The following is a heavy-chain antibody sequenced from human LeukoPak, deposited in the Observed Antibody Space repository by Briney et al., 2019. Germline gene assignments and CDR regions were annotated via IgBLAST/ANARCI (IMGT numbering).Heavy chain of an antibody. CDR3: ARGGTEIYYRYYGMDV. CDR1: GFTFSSYS. CDR2: IRSSSSYI. V-gene: IGHV3-21*01. D-gene: IGHD3-22*01. Sequence: GGSLRLSCAASGFTFSSYSMNWVRQAPGKGLEWVSSIRSSSSYIYYADSVKGRFTISRDNAKNSLYLQMNSLRVEDTAVYYCARGGTEIYYRYYGMDVWGQGTTVTVSS. J-gene: IGHJ6*02.